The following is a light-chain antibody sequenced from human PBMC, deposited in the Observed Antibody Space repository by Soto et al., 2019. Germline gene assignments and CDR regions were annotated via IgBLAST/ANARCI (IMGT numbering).Light chain of an antibody. CDR2: GAS. Sequence: IVLTQSPGTLSLSLGERATLFCRASQTLSINSLAWYQQKPGQAPRLLIYGASTRHTGIPDRFNGSGSGTDFALTINRLEPEDFAVYYCQQYDGAPLTFGPGTKVNVK. CDR3: QQYDGAPLT. J-gene: IGKJ3*01. V-gene: IGKV3-20*01. CDR1: QTLSINS.